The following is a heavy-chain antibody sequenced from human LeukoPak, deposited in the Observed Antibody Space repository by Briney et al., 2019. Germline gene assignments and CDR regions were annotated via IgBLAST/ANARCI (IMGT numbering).Heavy chain of an antibody. CDR2: ISGSGGST. Sequence: GGTLRLSCAASGFTFSSYGMSWVRKAPGKGLELVSAISGSGGSTYYADSVKGRFTISRDNSKNTLYLQMNSLRPEDTAVYYCAKDSVRKTIVGPTTRGVNDYWGQGTLVTVSS. V-gene: IGHV3-23*01. CDR3: AKDSVRKTIVGPTTRGVNDY. J-gene: IGHJ4*02. CDR1: GFTFSSYG. D-gene: IGHD1-26*01.